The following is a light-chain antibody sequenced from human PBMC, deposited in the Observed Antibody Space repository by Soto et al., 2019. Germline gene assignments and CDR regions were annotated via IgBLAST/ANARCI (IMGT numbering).Light chain of an antibody. CDR3: SSYTSSSFYV. CDR2: DVS. Sequence: QSALTQPASVSGSPGQSITISCTGTSSDVGGYNYVSWYQQHPGKAPKLMIYDVSNRPSGVSNRFSGSKSGNTASLTFSGLQAEDGADYYCSSYTSSSFYVFGTGTKVTVL. J-gene: IGLJ1*01. V-gene: IGLV2-14*01. CDR1: SSDVGGYNY.